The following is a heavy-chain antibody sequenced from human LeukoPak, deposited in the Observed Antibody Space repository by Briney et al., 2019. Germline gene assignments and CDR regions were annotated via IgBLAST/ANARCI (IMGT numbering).Heavy chain of an antibody. CDR3: ARGRYGSSSSDY. V-gene: IGHV3-48*01. CDR2: ISRTSGNI. D-gene: IGHD6-6*01. CDR1: GFPFISYN. Sequence: GGALLLSCAASGFPFISYNMNGVRQAPGKGLEGVSYISRTSGNIYYADSVKGRFTISSDNAKNSLYLQMNSLRAEDTAVYYCARGRYGSSSSDYWGQGTLVTVSS. J-gene: IGHJ4*02.